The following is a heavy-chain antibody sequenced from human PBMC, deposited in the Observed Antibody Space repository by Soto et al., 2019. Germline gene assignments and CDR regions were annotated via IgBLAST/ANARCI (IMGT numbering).Heavy chain of an antibody. D-gene: IGHD3-10*01. CDR3: ARVTAGGSGSHH. CDR2: INSDGSST. J-gene: IGHJ4*02. V-gene: IGHV3-74*01. Sequence: GGSLRLSCAASGFTFSSYWMHWVRQAPGKGLVWVSRINSDGSSTNYADSVKGRFTVSRDNAKNTLYLQMNSLRAEDTAVYYCARVTAGGSGSHHWGQGTLVTVSS. CDR1: GFTFSSYW.